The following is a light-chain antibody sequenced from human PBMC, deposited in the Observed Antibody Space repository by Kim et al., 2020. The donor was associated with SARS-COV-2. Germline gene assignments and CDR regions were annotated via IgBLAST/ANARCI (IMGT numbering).Light chain of an antibody. Sequence: QSVLTQPPSASGTPGQTVTISCSGSSSNIGSNNVVWYQQLPGAAPNLLIYSNNQRPPGSPDRFSGSRSGTSASLAISGLQSGDEADYYCAVWDDSLKQGVFGGGTQLTVL. CDR1: SSNIGSNN. CDR3: AVWDDSLKQGV. CDR2: SNN. V-gene: IGLV1-44*01. J-gene: IGLJ3*02.